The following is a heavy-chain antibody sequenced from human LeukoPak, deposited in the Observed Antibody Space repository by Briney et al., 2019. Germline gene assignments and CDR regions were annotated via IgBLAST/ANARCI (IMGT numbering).Heavy chain of an antibody. Sequence: GSSVKVSCKASGYTFTSYGISWVRQAPGQGLEWMGWISAYNGNTNYAQKLQGRVTMTTATSTSTAYMELRSLRSDDPAVYYCARDTQIYCSSTSCYVSWFDPWGQGTLVTVSS. J-gene: IGHJ5*02. CDR1: GYTFTSYG. D-gene: IGHD2-2*01. V-gene: IGHV1-18*01. CDR2: ISAYNGNT. CDR3: ARDTQIYCSSTSCYVSWFDP.